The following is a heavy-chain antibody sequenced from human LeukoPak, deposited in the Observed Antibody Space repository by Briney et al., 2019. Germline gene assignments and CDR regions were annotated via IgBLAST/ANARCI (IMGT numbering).Heavy chain of an antibody. J-gene: IGHJ3*02. CDR2: INHSGST. D-gene: IGHD1-7*01. Sequence: PSETLSLTCAVYGGSFSGYYWSWIRQPPGKGLEWIGEINHSGSTNYNPSLKSRVTISVDTSKNQFSLKLSSVTAADTAVYYCARAPAELDAFDIWGQGTMVTVSS. V-gene: IGHV4-34*01. CDR3: ARAPAELDAFDI. CDR1: GGSFSGYY.